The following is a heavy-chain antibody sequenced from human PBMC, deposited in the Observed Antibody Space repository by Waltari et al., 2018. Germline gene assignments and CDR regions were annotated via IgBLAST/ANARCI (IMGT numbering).Heavy chain of an antibody. CDR2: IKQDGSVK. CDR1: GFTFSSYW. Sequence: EVQLVESGGGLVQPGGSLRLSCAVSGFTFSSYWMSWVRQAPGKGLEWVANIKQDGSVKNYVDAVKGRFTISRDNAKNSLYLQMNSLRAEDTAVYYCAKTANYWGQGTLVTVSS. V-gene: IGHV3-7*03. J-gene: IGHJ4*02. CDR3: AKTANY. D-gene: IGHD2-21*02.